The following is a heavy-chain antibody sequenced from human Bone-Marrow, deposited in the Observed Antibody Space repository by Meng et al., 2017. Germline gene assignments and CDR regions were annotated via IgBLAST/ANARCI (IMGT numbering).Heavy chain of an antibody. V-gene: IGHV4-34*01. D-gene: IGHD3-22*01. CDR3: ARVGVVVITPNWFDP. Sequence: QVQLQTWGAGLLKPSETLSLTCAVYGGSFSGYYWSWIRQPPGKGLEWIGEINHSGSTNYNPSLKSRVTISVDTSKNQFSLKLSSVTAADTAVYYCARVGVVVITPNWFDPWGQGTLVTVPS. CDR1: GGSFSGYY. J-gene: IGHJ5*02. CDR2: INHSGST.